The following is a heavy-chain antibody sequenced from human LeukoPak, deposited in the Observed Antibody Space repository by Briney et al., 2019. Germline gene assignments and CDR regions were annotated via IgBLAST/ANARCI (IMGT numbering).Heavy chain of an antibody. CDR3: ARAVELDSSGYSLDY. V-gene: IGHV3-11*01. CDR2: ISSSGSTI. D-gene: IGHD3-22*01. Sequence: GGSLRLSCAASGLTFSDYYMSWIRQAPGKGLEWVSYISSSGSTIYYADSVKGRFTISRDNAKNSLYLQMNSLRAEDTAVYYCARAVELDSSGYSLDYWGQGTLVTVSS. J-gene: IGHJ4*02. CDR1: GLTFSDYY.